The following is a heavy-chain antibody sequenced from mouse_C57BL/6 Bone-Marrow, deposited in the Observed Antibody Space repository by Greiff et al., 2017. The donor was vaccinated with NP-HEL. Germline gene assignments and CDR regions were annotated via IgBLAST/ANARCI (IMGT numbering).Heavy chain of an antibody. Sequence: EVKVVESGGGLVKPGGSLKLSCAASGFTFSSYAMSWVRQTPEKRLEWVATISDGGSYTYYPDNVKGRFTISRDNAKNNLYLQMSHLKSEDTAMYYCARGNYGSSWYFDVWGTGTTVTVSS. CDR1: GFTFSSYA. J-gene: IGHJ1*03. V-gene: IGHV5-4*03. CDR2: ISDGGSYT. D-gene: IGHD1-1*01. CDR3: ARGNYGSSWYFDV.